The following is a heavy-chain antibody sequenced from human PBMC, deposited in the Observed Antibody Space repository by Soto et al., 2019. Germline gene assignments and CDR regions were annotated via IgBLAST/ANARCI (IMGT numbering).Heavy chain of an antibody. V-gene: IGHV4-59*01. CDR1: GGSISSYY. D-gene: IGHD3-3*01. Sequence: PSETLSLTCTVSGGSISSYYWSWIRQPPGKGLEWIGYIYYSGSTNYNPSLKSRVTISVDTSKNQFSLKLSSVTAADTAVYYCARHDHGAFTVNGFHGWGQGTMVTVSS. CDR2: IYYSGST. CDR3: ARHDHGAFTVNGFHG. J-gene: IGHJ3*01.